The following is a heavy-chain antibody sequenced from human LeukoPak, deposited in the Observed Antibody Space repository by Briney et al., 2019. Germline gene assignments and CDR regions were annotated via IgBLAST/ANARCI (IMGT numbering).Heavy chain of an antibody. V-gene: IGHV1-18*01. CDR1: GYTFTSYG. D-gene: IGHD3-10*01. CDR2: TSPHNDNT. J-gene: IGHJ4*02. Sequence: EASVKVSCNTSGYTFTSYGISWVRQTPGQGLEWMAWTSPHNDNTDYAQKFQGRVTVTTDTAASTAYLELRSLRSDDTAVYYCARDYRNSGSYVRYWGQGTLITVSS. CDR3: ARDYRNSGSYVRY.